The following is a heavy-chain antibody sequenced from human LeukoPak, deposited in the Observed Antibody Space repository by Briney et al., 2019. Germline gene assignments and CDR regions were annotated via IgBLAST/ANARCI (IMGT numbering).Heavy chain of an antibody. CDR3: AREILGGFNPGAY. CDR1: LDSTTSNF. Sequence: PSETLSLTCTVSLDSTTSNFRSWVRQPPGKGLEWIGEIHRSGSPNYNPSLQSRVTISIDTSRNQIALELSSVTAADTAVYYCAREILGGFNPGAYWGQGTLVTVSS. CDR2: IHRSGSP. D-gene: IGHD1-14*01. V-gene: IGHV4-59*12. J-gene: IGHJ4*02.